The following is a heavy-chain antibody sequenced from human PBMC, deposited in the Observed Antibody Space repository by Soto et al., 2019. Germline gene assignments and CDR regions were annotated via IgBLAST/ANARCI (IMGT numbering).Heavy chain of an antibody. CDR2: ISPRSGKT. CDR1: GYTFSNHG. Sequence: GASVKVSCKASGYTFSNHGIVWVRRAPGRGLEWMGWISPRSGKTAYAQTLQARIIMTADTSTSTAFLDLSRLTSDDTAIYYCARDLMHYYDSSGYYRDYWGQGTLVTVSS. J-gene: IGHJ4*02. V-gene: IGHV1-18*01. CDR3: ARDLMHYYDSSGYYRDY. D-gene: IGHD3-22*01.